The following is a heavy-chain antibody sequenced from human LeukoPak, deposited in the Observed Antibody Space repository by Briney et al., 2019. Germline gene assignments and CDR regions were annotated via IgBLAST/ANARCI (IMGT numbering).Heavy chain of an antibody. V-gene: IGHV3-7*01. J-gene: IGHJ4*02. CDR2: IKPDGSEK. CDR3: ATYNSDTGGSDY. CDR1: GFTFSNYW. D-gene: IGHD3-22*01. Sequence: PGGSLRLSCAASGFTFSNYWMTWVRQAPGKGLEWVAYIKPDGSEKYSVDSVKGRFTISRDNAKNSLDLQMNSLRAGDTAVYYCATYNSDTGGSDYWGQGTLVTVSS.